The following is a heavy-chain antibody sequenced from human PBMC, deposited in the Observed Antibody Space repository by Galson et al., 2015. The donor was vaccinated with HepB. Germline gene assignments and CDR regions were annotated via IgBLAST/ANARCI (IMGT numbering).Heavy chain of an antibody. CDR1: GFSLSTSGMC. Sequence: PALVKPTQTLTLTCTFSGFSLSTSGMCVSWIRQPPGKALEWLALIDWDDDKYYSTSLKTRLTISKDTSKNQVVLTMTNMDPVDTATYYCARTQRLQLWLHRFDYWGQGTLVTVSS. V-gene: IGHV2-70*01. J-gene: IGHJ4*02. CDR3: ARTQRLQLWLHRFDY. CDR2: IDWDDDK. D-gene: IGHD5-18*01.